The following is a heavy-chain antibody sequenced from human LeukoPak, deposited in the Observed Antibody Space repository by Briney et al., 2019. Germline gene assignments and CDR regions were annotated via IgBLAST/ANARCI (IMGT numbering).Heavy chain of an antibody. J-gene: IGHJ4*02. CDR2: IFHSGSV. V-gene: IGHV4-38-2*02. CDR1: GYSIISDYF. Sequence: YPSETLSLTCIVSGYSIISDYFWGWVRQPPGKGLEWIGSIFHSGSVYYNPSLKSRVTISVDPSKNRFSLKPTSVTAADTAVYYCARVVASTSIDSWGQGTLVTVSS. D-gene: IGHD2-15*01. CDR3: ARVVASTSIDS.